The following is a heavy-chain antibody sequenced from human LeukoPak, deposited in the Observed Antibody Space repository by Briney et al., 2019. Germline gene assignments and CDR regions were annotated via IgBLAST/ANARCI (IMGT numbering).Heavy chain of an antibody. CDR1: GGSFSGYY. V-gene: IGHV4-59*08. D-gene: IGHD3-10*01. J-gene: IGHJ6*02. CDR3: ARQSMPYDSGSDTPGDYYYYGMDV. CDR2: IYYSGST. Sequence: SETLSLTCAVYGGSFSGYYWSWIRQPPGKGLEWIGYIYYSGSTNYNPSLKSRVTISVDTSKNQFSLKLSSVTAADTAVYYCARQSMPYDSGSDTPGDYYYYGMDVWGQGTTVTVSS.